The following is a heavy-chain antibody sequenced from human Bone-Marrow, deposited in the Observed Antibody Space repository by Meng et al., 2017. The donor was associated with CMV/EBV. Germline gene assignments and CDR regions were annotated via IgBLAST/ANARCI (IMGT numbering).Heavy chain of an antibody. CDR3: AGGIYDFWSGYSLGY. D-gene: IGHD3-3*01. V-gene: IGHV1-58*01. J-gene: IGHJ4*02. CDR2: SVGGSGNT. CDR1: GFTFTSSA. Sequence: AVKVSFKASGFTFTSSAVQWVRQARGQRLEWIGWSVGGSGNTNYAQKFQERVTITRDMSTSTAYMELSSLRSEDTAVYYCAGGIYDFWSGYSLGYWGQGTLVTVSS.